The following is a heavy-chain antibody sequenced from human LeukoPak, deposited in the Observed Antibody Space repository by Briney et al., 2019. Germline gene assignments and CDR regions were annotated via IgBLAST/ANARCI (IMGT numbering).Heavy chain of an antibody. Sequence: ASVKVSCKASGYTFTSYGISWVRQAPGQGLEWMGWISAYNGNTNYAQKLQGRVTMTTDTSTSTAYMELRSLRSDDTAVYYCARVKPVVSIAARICWFDPWGQGTLVTVSS. CDR2: ISAYNGNT. J-gene: IGHJ5*02. CDR1: GYTFTSYG. CDR3: ARVKPVVSIAARICWFDP. V-gene: IGHV1-18*01. D-gene: IGHD6-6*01.